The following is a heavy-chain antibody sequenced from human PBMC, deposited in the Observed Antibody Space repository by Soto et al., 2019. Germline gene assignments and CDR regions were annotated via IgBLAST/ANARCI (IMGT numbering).Heavy chain of an antibody. Sequence: QVQLVQSGAEVKKPGASVKVSCKASGYTFTSYDINWVRQATGQGLEWMGWMNPNSGNTGYAQKFQGRVTMTRNTSRSTAYMELRSLRSEDTAVYYCARGRYSYGRRALGYWGQGTLVTVSS. J-gene: IGHJ4*02. CDR2: MNPNSGNT. V-gene: IGHV1-8*01. D-gene: IGHD5-18*01. CDR1: GYTFTSYD. CDR3: ARGRYSYGRRALGY.